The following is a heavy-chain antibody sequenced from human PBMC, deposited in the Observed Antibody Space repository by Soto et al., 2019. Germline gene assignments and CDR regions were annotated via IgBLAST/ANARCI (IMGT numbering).Heavy chain of an antibody. V-gene: IGHV3-21*01. CDR1: GFTFSSYS. CDR3: ARDLRDIVATTGSAFDI. D-gene: IGHD5-12*01. Sequence: GGSLRLSCAASGFTFSSYSMNWVRQAPGKGLEWVSSISSSSSYIYYADSVKGRFTISRDNAKNSLYLQMNSLRAEDTAVYYCARDLRDIVATTGSAFDIWGQGTMVTVSS. J-gene: IGHJ3*02. CDR2: ISSSSSYI.